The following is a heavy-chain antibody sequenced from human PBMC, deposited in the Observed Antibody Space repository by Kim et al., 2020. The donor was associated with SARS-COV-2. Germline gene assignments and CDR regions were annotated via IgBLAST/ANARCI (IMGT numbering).Heavy chain of an antibody. CDR2: ISAYNGNT. V-gene: IGHV1-18*04. Sequence: ASVKVSCKASGYTFTSYGISWVRQAPGQGLEWMGWISAYNGNTNYAQKLQGRVTMTTDTSTSTAYMELRSLRSDDTAVYYCARDGQQLVVHYYGMDVWGQGTTVTVSS. CDR3: ARDGQQLVVHYYGMDV. CDR1: GYTFTSYG. D-gene: IGHD6-13*01. J-gene: IGHJ6*02.